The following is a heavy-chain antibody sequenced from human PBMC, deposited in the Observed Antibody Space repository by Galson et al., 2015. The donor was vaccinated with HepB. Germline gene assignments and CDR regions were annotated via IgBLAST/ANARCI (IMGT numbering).Heavy chain of an antibody. CDR2: ISWNSGGI. CDR1: GFTFDDYA. CDR3: AKDGDYYYGMDV. V-gene: IGHV3-9*01. Sequence: SLRLSCAASGFTFDDYAMHWVRQAPGKGLEWVSGISWNSGGIGYADSVKGRFTISRDNAKNSLYLQMNSLRAEDTALYYCAKDGDYYYGMDVWGQGTTVTVSS. J-gene: IGHJ6*02.